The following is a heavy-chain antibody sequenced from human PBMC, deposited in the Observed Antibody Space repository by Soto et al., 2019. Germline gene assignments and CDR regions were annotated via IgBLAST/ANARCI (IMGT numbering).Heavy chain of an antibody. CDR3: ARDPANRMYSSGWYYFDY. CDR1: GYTFSNSG. V-gene: IGHV1-46*01. Sequence: GASVKVSCKASGYTFSNSGISWVRQAPGQGLEWLGVIFPGGGSTSYAQKFQGRVTMTRDTSTSTVYMELSSLRSEDTAVYYCARDPANRMYSSGWYYFDYWGQGTLVTVSS. J-gene: IGHJ4*02. D-gene: IGHD6-19*01. CDR2: IFPGGGST.